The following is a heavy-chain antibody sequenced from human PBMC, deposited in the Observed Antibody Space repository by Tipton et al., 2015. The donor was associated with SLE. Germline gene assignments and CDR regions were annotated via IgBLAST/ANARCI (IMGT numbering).Heavy chain of an antibody. CDR1: DGSISSSSYF. J-gene: IGHJ4*02. CDR2: IHYSGST. V-gene: IGHV4-39*02. CDR3: TLEGWNYYFDY. Sequence: TLSLTCTVSDGSISSSSYFWGWIRQPPGKGLEWIGSIHYSGSTYYNPSLKSRVTISADTPKNHFSLKLSSVTAADTAVYYCTLEGWNYYFDYWGQGTLVTVSS. D-gene: IGHD1-7*01.